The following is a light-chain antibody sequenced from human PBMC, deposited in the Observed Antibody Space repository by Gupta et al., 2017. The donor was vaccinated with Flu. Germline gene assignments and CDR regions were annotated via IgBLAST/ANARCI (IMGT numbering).Light chain of an antibody. CDR2: DAS. V-gene: IGKV3-11*01. J-gene: IGKJ1*01. CDR3: QQRYSWRA. Sequence: EIVLTQSPATLSLSPGERATLSCRASQSVSSYLAWYQQKPGQAPRLLIYDASNRATGIPDRFSGSGSGTDFTLTSINRESEDSAVYYCQQRYSWRAFGQGTKVEIK. CDR1: QSVSSY.